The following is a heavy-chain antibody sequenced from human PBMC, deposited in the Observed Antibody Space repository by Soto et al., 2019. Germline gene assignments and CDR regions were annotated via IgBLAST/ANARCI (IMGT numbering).Heavy chain of an antibody. Sequence: GGSLRLSCAASGFTFSSYAMSWVRQAPGKGLEWVSAISGSGGSTYYADSVKGRFTISRDNSKNTLYLQMNSLRAEDTAVYYCAREGYCSSTSCSSLFDYWGQGTLVTVSS. D-gene: IGHD2-2*01. CDR2: ISGSGGST. V-gene: IGHV3-23*01. J-gene: IGHJ4*02. CDR3: AREGYCSSTSCSSLFDY. CDR1: GFTFSSYA.